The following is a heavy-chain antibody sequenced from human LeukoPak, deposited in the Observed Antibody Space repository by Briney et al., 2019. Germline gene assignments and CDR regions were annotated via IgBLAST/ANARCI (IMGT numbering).Heavy chain of an antibody. CDR3: ARDSNTDWYFDL. V-gene: IGHV3-74*01. J-gene: IGHJ2*01. CDR1: GFTFSSHW. D-gene: IGHD2-8*02. Sequence: GGSLRLSCAASGFTFSSHWVHWVRQAPGKGLVWVSHINNDGRSTRYADSVKGRFTISRDNAKNTVYLQMNSLRVEDTAVHYCARDSNTDWYFDLWGRGTLVTVSS. CDR2: INNDGRST.